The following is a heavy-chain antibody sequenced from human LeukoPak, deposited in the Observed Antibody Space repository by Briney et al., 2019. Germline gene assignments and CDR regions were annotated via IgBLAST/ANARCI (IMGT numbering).Heavy chain of an antibody. CDR1: GFTFSCYW. D-gene: IGHD6-13*01. CDR3: ARDQWQQLIH. CDR2: IKQDGSEK. V-gene: IGHV3-7*01. J-gene: IGHJ4*02. Sequence: PGGSLRLYCSASGFTFSCYWMSWVRQAPGKGLEWVANIKQDGSEKYYVDSVKGRFIISRDNAKNSLYLQMNSLRAEDTAVYYCARDQWQQLIHWGQGTLVTVSS.